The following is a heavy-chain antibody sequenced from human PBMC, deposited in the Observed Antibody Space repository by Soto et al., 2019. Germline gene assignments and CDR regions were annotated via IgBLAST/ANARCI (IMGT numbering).Heavy chain of an antibody. D-gene: IGHD6-6*01. CDR1: GGSISSSSYY. CDR2: IYYSGST. CDR3: ARLSMGLVPVNWFDP. V-gene: IGHV4-39*01. Sequence: QLQLQESGPGLVKPSETLSLTCTVSGGSISSSSYYWGWIRQPPGKGLEWIGSIYYSGSTYYNPSLKSRVTISVDTSKNQFSLKLSSVTAADTAVYYCARLSMGLVPVNWFDPWGQGTLVTVSS. J-gene: IGHJ5*02.